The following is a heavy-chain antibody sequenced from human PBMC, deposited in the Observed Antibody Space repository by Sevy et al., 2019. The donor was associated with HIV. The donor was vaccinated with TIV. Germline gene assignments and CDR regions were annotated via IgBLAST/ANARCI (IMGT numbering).Heavy chain of an antibody. CDR1: GFTVSSNY. D-gene: IGHD5-18*01. CDR2: IYSGGST. V-gene: IGHV3-53*01. CDR3: ASGGYSYGYTFFDY. Sequence: GGSLRLSCAASGFTVSSNYMSWVRQAPGKGLEWVSVIYSGGSTYYADSVKGRFTISRDSSKNTLYLQMNSLRAEDTAVYYCASGGYSYGYTFFDYWGQGTLVTVSS. J-gene: IGHJ4*02.